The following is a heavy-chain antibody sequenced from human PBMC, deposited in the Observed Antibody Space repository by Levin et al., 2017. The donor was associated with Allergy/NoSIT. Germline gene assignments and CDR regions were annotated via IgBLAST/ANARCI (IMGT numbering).Heavy chain of an antibody. Sequence: SETLSLTCTVSGGSISSSSYYWGWIRQPPGKGLEWIGSIYYSGSTYYNPSLKSRVTISVDTSKNQFSLKLSSVTAADTAVYYCARVAVGAKIPYVVGATMIDYWGQGTLVTVSS. D-gene: IGHD1-26*01. J-gene: IGHJ4*02. CDR1: GGSISSSSYY. CDR2: IYYSGST. CDR3: ARVAVGAKIPYVVGATMIDY. V-gene: IGHV4-39*07.